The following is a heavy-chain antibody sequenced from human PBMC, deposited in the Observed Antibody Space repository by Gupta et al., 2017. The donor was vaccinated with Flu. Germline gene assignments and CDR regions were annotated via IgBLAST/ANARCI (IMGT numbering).Heavy chain of an antibody. V-gene: IGHV4-4*07. Sequence: QVHLQESGPGPVKPSETLSLTCTASGGAFSDSYWSWSRQTAGKGLEWIGRIYPSGKSNYNPCLHSRVTMSVDTSKKQVSLKLKSVTAADTAVYYCARVGETYGGQFDYWGRGTLVTVSS. D-gene: IGHD3-16*01. CDR3: ARVGETYGGQFDY. CDR1: GGAFSDSY. CDR2: IYPSGKS. J-gene: IGHJ4*02.